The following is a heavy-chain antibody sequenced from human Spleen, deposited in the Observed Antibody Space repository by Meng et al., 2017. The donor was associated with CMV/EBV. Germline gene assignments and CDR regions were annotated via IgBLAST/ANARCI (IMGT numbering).Heavy chain of an antibody. CDR1: GFTFSSYA. CDR3: ARSFTTGTRFDAFDI. Sequence: GESLKISCAASGFTFSSYAMSWVRQAPGKGLEWVSYISSSSSTIYYADSVKGRFTISRDNAKNSLYLQMNSLRAEDTAVYYCARSFTTGTRFDAFDIWGQGTMVTVSS. CDR2: ISSSSSTI. J-gene: IGHJ3*02. D-gene: IGHD1-1*01. V-gene: IGHV3-48*04.